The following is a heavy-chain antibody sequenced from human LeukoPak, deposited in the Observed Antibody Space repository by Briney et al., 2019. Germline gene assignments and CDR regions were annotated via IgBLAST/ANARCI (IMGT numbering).Heavy chain of an antibody. V-gene: IGHV3-13*01. Sequence: GGSLRLSCAASGFTFSSYDMHWVRQATGKGLEWVSAIGTTGDTYYPGSVKGRFTISRENARNSLYLQMNSLRVGDTAVYYCARAVPMARGVNFCDYWGQGTLVTVSS. CDR3: ARAVPMARGVNFCDY. CDR1: GFTFSSYD. CDR2: IGTTGDT. D-gene: IGHD3-10*01. J-gene: IGHJ4*02.